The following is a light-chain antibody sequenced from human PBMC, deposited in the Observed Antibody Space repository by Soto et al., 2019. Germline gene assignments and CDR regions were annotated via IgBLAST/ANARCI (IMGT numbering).Light chain of an antibody. CDR3: QQYASSPIP. CDR1: QSVRSNY. Sequence: EIVLTQSPGTLSLSSGERATLSCRASQSVRSNYLAWYQQKPGQAPRLLIYGSTSTAASIPDRFGGSGSGTDFNLTIIRLEPEDFAVYYCQQYASSPIPFGGGTKVEIK. V-gene: IGKV3-20*01. CDR2: GST. J-gene: IGKJ4*01.